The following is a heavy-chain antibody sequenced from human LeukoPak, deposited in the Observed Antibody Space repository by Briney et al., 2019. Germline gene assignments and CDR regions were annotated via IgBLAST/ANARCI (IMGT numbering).Heavy chain of an antibody. CDR2: IWYDGSNK. J-gene: IGHJ6*02. V-gene: IGHV3-33*06. D-gene: IGHD6-6*01. CDR1: GFTFSSYG. Sequence: PGGSLRLSCAASGFTFSSYGMHWVRQAPGKGLEWVAVIWYDGSNKYFGDSVKGRFTISRDNSKNTLYLQMNSLRPEDTAVYYCAKYSSSSNYYYGIDVWGQGTTVTVSS. CDR3: AKYSSSSNYYYGIDV.